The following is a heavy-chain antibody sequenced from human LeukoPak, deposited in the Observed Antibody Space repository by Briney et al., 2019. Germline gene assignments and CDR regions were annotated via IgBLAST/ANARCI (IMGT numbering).Heavy chain of an antibody. D-gene: IGHD5-12*01. CDR3: AAGVAAISFFDY. Sequence: PGGSLRLSCAASGFTFDDYAMHWVRQAPGKGLEWVSLISGDGGSTYYADSVKGRFTISRDNSKNSLYLQMNGLRTEDTALYYCAAGVAAISFFDYLGQGTLVTVSS. CDR1: GFTFDDYA. V-gene: IGHV3-43*02. CDR2: ISGDGGST. J-gene: IGHJ4*02.